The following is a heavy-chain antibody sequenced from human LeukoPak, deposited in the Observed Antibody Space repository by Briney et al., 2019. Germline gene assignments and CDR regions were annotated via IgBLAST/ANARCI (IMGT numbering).Heavy chain of an antibody. CDR2: ISYDGSNK. V-gene: IGHV3-30*18. Sequence: PGGSLRLSCAASGFTFSSYGMHWVRQAPGKGLEWVAVISYDGSNKYYADSVKGRFTISRDNSKNTLYLQMNSLRAEDTAVYYCAKDAVGELRYFDYWGQGTLVTVSS. J-gene: IGHJ4*02. CDR1: GFTFSSYG. D-gene: IGHD1-26*01. CDR3: AKDAVGELRYFDY.